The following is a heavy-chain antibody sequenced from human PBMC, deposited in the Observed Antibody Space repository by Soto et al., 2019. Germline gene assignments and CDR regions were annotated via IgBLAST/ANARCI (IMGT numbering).Heavy chain of an antibody. Sequence: EVQLVESGGGLVKPGGSLRLSCAASGFAFSNAWINWVRQAPGKGLEWVGRIKSKGQGGTTDFAAPVRGRFAITRDESRNMVDMQMNSLNTEDTAVYYCTTDSSTTMLEVRFDYWGHGTLVTVSS. CDR3: TTDSSTTMLEVRFDY. V-gene: IGHV3-15*07. CDR2: IKSKGQGGTT. J-gene: IGHJ4*01. D-gene: IGHD3-22*01. CDR1: GFAFSNAW.